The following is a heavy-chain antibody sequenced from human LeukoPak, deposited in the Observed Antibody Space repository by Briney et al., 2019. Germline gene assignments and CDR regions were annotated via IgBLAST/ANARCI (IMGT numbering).Heavy chain of an antibody. CDR1: GFTASNNY. CDR2: IYRGDST. CDR3: ARLEVRGVIGP. J-gene: IGHJ5*02. Sequence: GGSLRLSCAGSGFTASNNYMSWVRQAPGKGLEWVSVIYRGDSTYYADSVKGRFTISRDTSKNTLYLQMNSLRVEDTAVYYCARLEVRGVIGPWGQGTLVTVSS. D-gene: IGHD3-10*01. V-gene: IGHV3-53*01.